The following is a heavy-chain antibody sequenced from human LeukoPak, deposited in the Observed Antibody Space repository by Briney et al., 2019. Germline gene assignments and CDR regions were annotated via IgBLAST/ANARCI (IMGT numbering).Heavy chain of an antibody. CDR2: TKPDGSEE. V-gene: IGHV3-7*01. J-gene: IGHJ4*02. D-gene: IGHD5-12*01. CDR1: GFSFNTYW. CDR3: ATDGYNSARDS. Sequence: GGSLRLSCAASGFSFNTYWMSWVHQAPGKGLEWVANTKPDGSEEYYVDSVRGRFTISRDNAKSLLFLQMSNLRAEDTAIYYCATDGYNSARDSWGQGTQVTVSS.